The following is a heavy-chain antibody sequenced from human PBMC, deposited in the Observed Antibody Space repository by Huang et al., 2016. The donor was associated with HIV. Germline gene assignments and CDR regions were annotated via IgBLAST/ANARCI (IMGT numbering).Heavy chain of an antibody. CDR1: GGSITSSSYC. CDR3: ARHFSYYDSSGYTPWDAFDI. D-gene: IGHD3-22*01. V-gene: IGHV4-39*01. J-gene: IGHJ3*02. CDR2: IYYCGST. Sequence: QLQLQGSGPGLVKPSETLSLTCTVPGGSITSSSYCWGWIRQPPGKGLEWVGSIYYCGSTYYNPSLKSRVTVSVDTSKTQFSLKLSSVTAADTAVYYCARHFSYYDSSGYTPWDAFDIWGQGTMVTVSS.